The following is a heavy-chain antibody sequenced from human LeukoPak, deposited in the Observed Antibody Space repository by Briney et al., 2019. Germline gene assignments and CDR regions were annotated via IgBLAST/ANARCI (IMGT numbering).Heavy chain of an antibody. J-gene: IGHJ5*02. CDR3: ARERRITMVRENWFDP. CDR2: INPNSGGT. CDR1: GYTFTGYY. V-gene: IGHV1-2*02. D-gene: IGHD3-10*01. Sequence: ASVKGSCKASGYTFTGYYMHWVRQAPGQGLEWMGWINPNSGGTNYAQKFQGRVTMTRDTSISTAYMELSRLRSDDTAVYYCARERRITMVRENWFDPWGQGTLVTVSS.